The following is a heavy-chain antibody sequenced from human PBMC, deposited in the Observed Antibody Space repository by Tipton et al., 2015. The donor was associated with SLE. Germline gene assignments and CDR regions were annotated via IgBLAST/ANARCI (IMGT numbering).Heavy chain of an antibody. J-gene: IGHJ3*02. Sequence: TLSLTCTVSGGSITNHYWNWIRQPAGSGLEWIGRIFTTVSANYNPSLKSRVTMSVDTSKNELSLRLTSVTAADTAVYYCARFKGSSVFDSFDIWGQGTMVTVSS. CDR1: GGSITNHY. D-gene: IGHD6-25*01. V-gene: IGHV4-4*07. CDR3: ARFKGSSVFDSFDI. CDR2: IFTTVSA.